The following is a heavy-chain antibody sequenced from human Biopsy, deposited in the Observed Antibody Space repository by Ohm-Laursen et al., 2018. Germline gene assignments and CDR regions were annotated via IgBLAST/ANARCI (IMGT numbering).Heavy chain of an antibody. V-gene: IGHV3-13*01. CDR2: IGTAADI. CDR3: ARGTFRYDSSGYSWLDP. D-gene: IGHD3-22*01. CDR1: GFTFSSYD. J-gene: IGHJ5*02. Sequence: SLRLSCSASGFTFSSYDMHWVRQVPGKGLEWVSAIGTAADIYYSGSVKGRFTISRENAKNSLYLQMNSPRAGDTAVYYCARGTFRYDSSGYSWLDPWGQGTLVTVSS.